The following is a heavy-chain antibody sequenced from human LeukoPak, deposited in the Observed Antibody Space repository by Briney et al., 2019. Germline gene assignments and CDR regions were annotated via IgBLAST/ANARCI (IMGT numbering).Heavy chain of an antibody. D-gene: IGHD2/OR15-2a*01. CDR1: GFNFNYYW. Sequence: GGSLALSCAASGFNFNYYWMSWVRQAPGKGLEWVAFIRYDGSNKYYADSVKGRFTISRDNSKNTLYLQMNSLRPEDTAVYYCGKVIKVGYVPFDYWGQEPWSPSPQ. CDR3: GKVIKVGYVPFDY. CDR2: IRYDGSNK. J-gene: IGHJ4*01. V-gene: IGHV3-30*02.